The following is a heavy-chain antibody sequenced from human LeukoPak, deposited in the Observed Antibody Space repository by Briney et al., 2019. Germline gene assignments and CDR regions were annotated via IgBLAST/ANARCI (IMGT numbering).Heavy chain of an antibody. CDR3: ARAWRYYDSSGYYYSYYYYYGMDV. D-gene: IGHD3-22*01. Sequence: SETLSLTCAVYGGSFSGYYWSWIRQPPGKGLEWIGEIKHSGSTNYNPSLKSRVTISVDTSKNQFSLTLSSVTAADTAVYYCARAWRYYDSSGYYYSYYYYYGMDVWGQGTTVTVSS. CDR1: GGSFSGYY. V-gene: IGHV4-34*01. CDR2: IKHSGST. J-gene: IGHJ6*02.